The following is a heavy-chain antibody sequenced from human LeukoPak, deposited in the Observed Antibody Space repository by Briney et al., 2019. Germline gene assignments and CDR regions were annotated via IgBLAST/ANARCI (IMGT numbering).Heavy chain of an antibody. V-gene: IGHV4-34*01. D-gene: IGHD3-3*01. CDR1: GGSFSRYY. CDR2: INHSGST. CDR3: ARGLNDSWTGENY. Sequence: PSEALSLTCGVCGGSFSRYYWSWIRQPPGKGLEWIGEINHSGSTNYNPSLKSRVTISLDTSKSQFSLKVRYVTAADTAVYYCARGLNDSWTGENYWGQGTLVTVSS. J-gene: IGHJ4*02.